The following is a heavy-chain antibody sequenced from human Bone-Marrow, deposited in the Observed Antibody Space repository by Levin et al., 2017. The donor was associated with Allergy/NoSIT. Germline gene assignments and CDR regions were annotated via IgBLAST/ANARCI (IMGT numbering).Heavy chain of an antibody. CDR1: GFTFGDYA. D-gene: IGHD3-3*01. J-gene: IGHJ6*02. CDR2: IRSKAYGGTT. CDR3: TSPTIFGGGNYYYYYGMDV. Sequence: GESLKISCTASGFTFGDYAMSWVRQAPGKGLEWVGFIRSKAYGGTTEYAASVKGRFTISRDDSKSIAYLQMNSLKTEDTAVYYCTSPTIFGGGNYYYYYGMDVWGQGTTVTVSS. V-gene: IGHV3-49*04.